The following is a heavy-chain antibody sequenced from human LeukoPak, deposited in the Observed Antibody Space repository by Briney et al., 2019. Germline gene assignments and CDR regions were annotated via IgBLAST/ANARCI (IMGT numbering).Heavy chain of an antibody. CDR3: ASRGDYYDSSGYH. J-gene: IGHJ5*02. Sequence: GGSLRLSCTASGFAFSNHAMSWVRQAPGKGLEWVSSISISGGTAYYADSVKGRFTISRENSKSTLYLQMNSLRADDTAVYYCASRGDYYDSSGYHWGQGTLVTVSS. V-gene: IGHV3-23*01. D-gene: IGHD3-22*01. CDR2: ISISGGTA. CDR1: GFAFSNHA.